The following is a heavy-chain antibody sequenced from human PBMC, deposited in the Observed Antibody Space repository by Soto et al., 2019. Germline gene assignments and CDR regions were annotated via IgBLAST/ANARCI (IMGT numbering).Heavy chain of an antibody. CDR1: GGSVSSGDYY. J-gene: IGHJ5*02. CDR2: IYYSGNT. V-gene: IGHV4-61*08. D-gene: IGHD5-18*01. CDR3: ARIPVDTTMRDWLDP. Sequence: KASETLSLTCTVSGGSVSSGDYYWSWIRQPPGKELEWIGYIYYSGNTNYNPSLKSRVIISVDTSKNLFSLKLTSVTAADTAVYYCARIPVDTTMRDWLDPWGQGTLVTVSS.